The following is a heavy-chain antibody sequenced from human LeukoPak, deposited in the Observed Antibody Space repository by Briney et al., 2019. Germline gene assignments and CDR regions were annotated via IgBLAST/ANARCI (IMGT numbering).Heavy chain of an antibody. CDR3: AKDSIDYSNLGDY. D-gene: IGHD4-11*01. J-gene: IGHJ4*02. CDR2: IIPILGIA. V-gene: IGHV1-69*04. Sequence: ASVRVSCKASGYTFTDYYMHWVRQAPGQGLEWMGRIIPILGIANYAQKFQGRVTITADKSTSTAYMELSSPRSEDTAVYYCAKDSIDYSNLGDYWGQGTLVTVSS. CDR1: GYTFTDYY.